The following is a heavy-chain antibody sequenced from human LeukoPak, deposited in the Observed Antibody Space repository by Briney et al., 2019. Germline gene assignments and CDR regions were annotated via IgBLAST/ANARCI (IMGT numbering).Heavy chain of an antibody. CDR1: GFTFDDYA. D-gene: IGHD5-12*01. J-gene: IGHJ4*02. Sequence: GGFLRLSCAASGFTFDDYAMHWVRQAPGKGLEWVSGISWNSGSIGYADSVKGRFTISRDNAKNSLYLQMNSLRAEDTAVYYCARDSVATITGGYFDYWGQGTLVTVSS. CDR3: ARDSVATITGGYFDY. CDR2: ISWNSGSI. V-gene: IGHV3-9*01.